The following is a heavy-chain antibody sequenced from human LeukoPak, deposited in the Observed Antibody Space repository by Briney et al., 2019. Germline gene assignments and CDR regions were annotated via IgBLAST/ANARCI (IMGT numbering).Heavy chain of an antibody. J-gene: IGHJ4*02. CDR3: AKDSFEVPIEY. CDR1: GFTFSSYG. V-gene: IGHV3-30*02. CDR2: IRYDVSNK. Sequence: PGGSLRLSCAASGFTFSSYGMHWVRQAPGKGLEWVAFIRYDVSNKYYADSVKGRFTISRDNAKNSLYLQMNSLRAEDTAVYYCAKDSFEVPIEYWGQGTLVTVSS.